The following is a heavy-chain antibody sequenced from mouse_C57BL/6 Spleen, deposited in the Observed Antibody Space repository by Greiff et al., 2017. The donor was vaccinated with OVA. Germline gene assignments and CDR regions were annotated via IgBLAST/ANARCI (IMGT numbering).Heavy chain of an antibody. V-gene: IGHV10-1*01. CDR2: IRSKSNNYAT. Sequence: EVNVVESGGGLVQPKGSLKLSCAASGFSFNTYAMNWVRQAPGKGLEWVARIRSKSNNYATYYADSVKDRFTISRDDSESMLYLQMNNLKTEDTAMYYCVRHGDYEEYAMDYWGQGTSVTVSS. CDR1: GFSFNTYA. CDR3: VRHGDYEEYAMDY. D-gene: IGHD2-4*01. J-gene: IGHJ4*01.